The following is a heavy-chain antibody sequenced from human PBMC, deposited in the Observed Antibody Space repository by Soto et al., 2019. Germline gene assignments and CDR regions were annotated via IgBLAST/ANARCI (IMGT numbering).Heavy chain of an antibody. CDR2: INQDGSAK. V-gene: IGHV3-7*01. Sequence: EMQLVESGGGLVQPGGSLRLSCAASGFTFSTYWMSWVRQAPGKGLEWVANINQDGSAKYYVDSVKGRFTISRDNAQNSLYLQMNSLRAEDTAVYYCATDLCYWGQGTQVTVSS. J-gene: IGHJ4*02. CDR1: GFTFSTYW. CDR3: ATDLCY. D-gene: IGHD2-8*02.